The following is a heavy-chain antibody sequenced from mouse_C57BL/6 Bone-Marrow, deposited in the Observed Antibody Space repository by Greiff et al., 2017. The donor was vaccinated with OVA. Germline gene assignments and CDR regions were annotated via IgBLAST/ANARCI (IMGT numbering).Heavy chain of an antibody. Sequence: QVQLQQSGPELVKPGASVKISCKASGYAFSSSWLNWVKQRPGQGLEWIGRIYPGDGDTNYNGKFKGKATLTADKSSSTASMQLSSLTSEDSAVYVCARSRPEGLFAYWGQGTLVTVSA. CDR1: GYAFSSSW. J-gene: IGHJ3*01. CDR3: ARSRPEGLFAY. V-gene: IGHV1-82*01. CDR2: IYPGDGDT.